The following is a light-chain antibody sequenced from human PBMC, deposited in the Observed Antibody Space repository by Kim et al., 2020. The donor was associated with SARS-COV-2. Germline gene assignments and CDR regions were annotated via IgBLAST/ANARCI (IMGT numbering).Light chain of an antibody. J-gene: IGLJ2*01. Sequence: SYELTQPPSVSVSPGQTASITCSGDKVGDKYACWYQQKPGQSPVLVIYQDSKRPSGIPERFSGSNSGNTATLTISGTQAMDEADYYCQAWDSSTAAFGGG. CDR2: QDS. CDR3: QAWDSSTAA. CDR1: KVGDKY. V-gene: IGLV3-1*01.